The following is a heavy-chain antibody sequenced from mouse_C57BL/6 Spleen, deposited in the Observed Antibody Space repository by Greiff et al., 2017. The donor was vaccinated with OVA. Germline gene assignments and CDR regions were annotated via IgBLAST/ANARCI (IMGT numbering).Heavy chain of an antibody. CDR1: GFTFTDYY. Sequence: EVQRVESGGGLVQPGGSLSLSCAASGFTFTDYYMSWVRQPPGKALEWLGFIRNKANGYTTEYSASVKGRFTISRDNSQSILYLQMNALRAEDSATYYCARRGSNYYFDYWGQGTTLTVSS. D-gene: IGHD2-5*01. J-gene: IGHJ2*01. CDR2: IRNKANGYTT. V-gene: IGHV7-3*01. CDR3: ARRGSNYYFDY.